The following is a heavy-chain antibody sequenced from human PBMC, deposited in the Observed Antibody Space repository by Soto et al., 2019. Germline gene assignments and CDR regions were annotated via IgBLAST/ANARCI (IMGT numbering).Heavy chain of an antibody. V-gene: IGHV3-23*01. D-gene: IGHD3-16*01. CDR2: ISATAGGT. Sequence: PGGSLRLSSAASGFKFRNYAMSWVRQAPGKGLEWVSLISATAGGTYYADSVKGRFTISRHNSHNTLYLQVHSLTAEDTAVSYFAKDRRAGGNSAFDFDFWGQGAQVTVSS. CDR3: AKDRRAGGNSAFDFDF. J-gene: IGHJ5*01. CDR1: GFKFRNYA.